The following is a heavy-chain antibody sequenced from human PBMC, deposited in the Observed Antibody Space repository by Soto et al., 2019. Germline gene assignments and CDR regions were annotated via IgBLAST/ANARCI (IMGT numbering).Heavy chain of an antibody. J-gene: IGHJ3*02. CDR1: GFTFSNYA. CDR2: ISGSGAGT. CDR3: AREGHDAFDI. V-gene: IGHV3-23*01. Sequence: GGSLRLSCEGSGFTFSNYAMAWVRQAPGKGLEWVSVISGSGAGTYYADSVKGRFTISRDNAKNSLYLQMNSLRAEDTAVYYCAREGHDAFDIWGQGTMVTVS.